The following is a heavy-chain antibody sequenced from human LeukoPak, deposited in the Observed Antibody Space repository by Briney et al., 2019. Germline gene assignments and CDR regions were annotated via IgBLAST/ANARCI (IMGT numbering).Heavy chain of an antibody. CDR1: DFTFSTYW. CDR3: ARLSEMLRGPEPIYYFDY. V-gene: IGHV3-7*01. J-gene: IGHJ4*02. Sequence: GGSLRLSCAASDFTFSTYWMSWVRQAPGKGLEWVANIKRDGSEKYYVDSVKGRFTVSRDTAKNSLFLQMNSLRAEDTAVYYCARLSEMLRGPEPIYYFDYWGQGTLVTVSS. D-gene: IGHD3-10*01. CDR2: IKRDGSEK.